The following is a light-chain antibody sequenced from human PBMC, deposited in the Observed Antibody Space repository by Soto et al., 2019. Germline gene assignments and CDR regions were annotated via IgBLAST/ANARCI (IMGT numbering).Light chain of an antibody. CDR2: EVS. J-gene: IGLJ3*02. CDR1: SSDVGGFTY. CDR3: SSYTSRSTWV. V-gene: IGLV2-14*01. Sequence: QSALTQPASVSGSPGQSITISCTGTSSDVGGFTYVSWYQQHPGKAPNLMIYEVSNRPSGISNRFSGSKSGNTASLTISGLQAEDEADYYCSSYTSRSTWVFGGGTKLTVL.